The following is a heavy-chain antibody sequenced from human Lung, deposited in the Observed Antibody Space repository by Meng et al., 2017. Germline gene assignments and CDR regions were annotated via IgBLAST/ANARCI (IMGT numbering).Heavy chain of an antibody. Sequence: EVEVVGAGGGRVKPGGPLTLSCAASGFTFSDYSMNWVRQAPGKGLEWVSSISSGSSYIYYADSVKGRFTISRDNAKNSLYQHMNSLRVEDTGLYYCARDYGGNSGGYWGQGTLVTVSS. CDR2: ISSGSSYI. V-gene: IGHV3-21*03. D-gene: IGHD4-23*01. CDR3: ARDYGGNSGGY. J-gene: IGHJ4*02. CDR1: GFTFSDYS.